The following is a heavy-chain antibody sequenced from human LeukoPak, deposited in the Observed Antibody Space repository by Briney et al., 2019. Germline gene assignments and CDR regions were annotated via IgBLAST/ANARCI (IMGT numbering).Heavy chain of an antibody. Sequence: ASVKVSCKASGYTFTSYGISWVRQAPGQGLEWMGWISAYNGNTNYAQKLQGRVTMTTDTSTSTAYMELSSLRSEDTAVYYCARGKERQRAPEPYYYYGMDVWGQGTTVTVSS. V-gene: IGHV1-18*01. CDR3: ARGKERQRAPEPYYYYGMDV. J-gene: IGHJ6*02. CDR1: GYTFTSYG. D-gene: IGHD6-25*01. CDR2: ISAYNGNT.